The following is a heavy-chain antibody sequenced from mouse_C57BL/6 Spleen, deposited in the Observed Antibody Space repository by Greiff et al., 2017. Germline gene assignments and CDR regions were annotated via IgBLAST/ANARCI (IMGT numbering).Heavy chain of an antibody. Sequence: QVQLKQSGPGLVAPSQSLSITCTVSGFSLTSYAISWVRQPPGKGLEWLGVIWTGGGTNYNSALKSRLSISKDNSKSQVFLKMNSLQTDDTARYYCARNRGDYDYYYAMDYWGQGTSVTVSS. D-gene: IGHD2-4*01. V-gene: IGHV2-9-1*01. CDR1: GFSLTSYA. CDR3: ARNRGDYDYYYAMDY. J-gene: IGHJ4*01. CDR2: IWTGGGT.